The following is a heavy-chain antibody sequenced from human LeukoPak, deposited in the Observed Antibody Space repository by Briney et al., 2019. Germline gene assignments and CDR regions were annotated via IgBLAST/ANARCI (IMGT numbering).Heavy chain of an antibody. V-gene: IGHV4-39*01. CDR2: IYYSGST. Sequence: SETLSLTCTVSGGSISSSSYYWGWLRQPPGKGLEWIGSIYYSGSTYYNPSLKSRLTISVDTSKNQFSLKLTSVTAADTAVYYCARLTKPGWFDPWGQGTLVTVSS. CDR3: ARLTKPGWFDP. J-gene: IGHJ5*02. D-gene: IGHD1-14*01. CDR1: GGSISSSSYY.